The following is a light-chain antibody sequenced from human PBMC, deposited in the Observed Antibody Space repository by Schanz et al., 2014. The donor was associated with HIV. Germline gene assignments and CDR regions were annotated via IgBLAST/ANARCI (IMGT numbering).Light chain of an antibody. CDR1: QSVDRW. J-gene: IGKJ2*01. CDR3: EQYKTSSSSSPYT. Sequence: DIQLTPSPSTLSASVGDRVTITCRASQSVDRWLAWYQQKPGKAPNLLIYMTSNLENGVPSRFSGSGSGTEFTLTINSLQPDDLGTYYCEQYKTSSSSSPYTFGQGTKVEIK. V-gene: IGKV1-5*03. CDR2: MTS.